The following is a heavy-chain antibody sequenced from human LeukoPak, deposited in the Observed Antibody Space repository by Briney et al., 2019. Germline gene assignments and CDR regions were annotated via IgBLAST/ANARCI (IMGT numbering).Heavy chain of an antibody. CDR1: GFTFSSYD. J-gene: IGHJ6*02. Sequence: GSLRLSCAASGFTFSSYDMHWVRQATGKDLEWVSAIGTAGDTYYPGSVKGRFTISRENAKNSLYLQMNSLRAGDTAVYYCARGLRSGSYFTSGDYYYGMDVWGQGTTVTVSS. V-gene: IGHV3-13*01. CDR3: ARGLRSGSYFTSGDYYYGMDV. D-gene: IGHD3-10*01. CDR2: IGTAGDT.